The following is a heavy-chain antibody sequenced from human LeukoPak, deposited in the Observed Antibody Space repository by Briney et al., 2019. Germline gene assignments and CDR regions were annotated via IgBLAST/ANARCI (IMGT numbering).Heavy chain of an antibody. CDR1: GGSISGYY. J-gene: IGHJ3*02. Sequence: PSETLSLTCAVYGGSISGYYWSWIRQPPGKGLEWIGEINHSGSTNYNPSLKSRVTISVDTSKNQFSLKLSSVTAADTAVYYCARQGSRFGDAFGIWGQGTMVTVSS. CDR2: INHSGST. CDR3: ARQGSRFGDAFGI. D-gene: IGHD3-10*01. V-gene: IGHV4-34*01.